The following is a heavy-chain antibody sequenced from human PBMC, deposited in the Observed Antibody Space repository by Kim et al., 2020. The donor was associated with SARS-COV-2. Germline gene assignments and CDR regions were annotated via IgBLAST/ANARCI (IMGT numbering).Heavy chain of an antibody. CDR1: GGSISSGGYS. D-gene: IGHD2-2*01. CDR2: IYHSGST. CDR3: ARGSTSCSFDY. J-gene: IGHJ4*02. V-gene: IGHV4-30-2*01. Sequence: SETLSLTCAVSGGSISSGGYSWSWIRQPPGKGLEWIGYIYHSGSTYYNPSLKSRVTISVDRSKNQFSLKLSSVTAADTAVYYCARGSTSCSFDYWGQGTL.